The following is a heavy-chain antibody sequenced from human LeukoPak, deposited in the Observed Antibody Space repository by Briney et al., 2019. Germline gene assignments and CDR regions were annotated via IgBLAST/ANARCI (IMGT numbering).Heavy chain of an antibody. V-gene: IGHV4-59*01. Sequence: SETLSLTCTVSGGSISSYCWSWIRQPPGKGLEWIGYIYYSGSTNYNPSLKSRVTISVDTSKNQFSLKLSSVTAADTAVYYCARGGTDEGYYMDVWGKGTTVTVSS. D-gene: IGHD1-14*01. CDR1: GGSISSYC. CDR3: ARGGTDEGYYMDV. CDR2: IYYSGST. J-gene: IGHJ6*03.